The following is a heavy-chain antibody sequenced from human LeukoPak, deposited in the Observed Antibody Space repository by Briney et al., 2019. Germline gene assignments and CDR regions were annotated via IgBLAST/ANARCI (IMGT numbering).Heavy chain of an antibody. CDR3: ARETFGSGSYPDF. V-gene: IGHV3-33*01. J-gene: IGHJ4*02. CDR1: GFAFNTYA. Sequence: GTSLRLSCAASGFAFNTYAMHWVRQAPGKGLEWVTLIWHDGSHKFYIDSVRGRFTISRDNSKNTVYLQMNGLRAEDTAAYYCARETFGSGSYPDFWGQGTLVTVSS. CDR2: IWHDGSHK. D-gene: IGHD3-10*01.